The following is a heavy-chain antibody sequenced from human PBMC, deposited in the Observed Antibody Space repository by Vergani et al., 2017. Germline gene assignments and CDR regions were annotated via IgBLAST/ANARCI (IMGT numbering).Heavy chain of an antibody. Sequence: QVQLVQSGAEVKKPGASVKVSCKASGYTFTSYGISWVRQAPGQGLEWMGWISAYNGNTNYAQKLQGRVTMTTDTSTSTAYMELRSLRSDDTAVYYCARDSFSPKMGILTGYRRNYYYYYGMDPWGQGTLVTVSS. J-gene: IGHJ6*02. CDR3: ARDSFSPKMGILTGYRRNYYYYYGMDP. D-gene: IGHD3-9*01. CDR1: GYTFTSYG. CDR2: ISAYNGNT. V-gene: IGHV1-18*04.